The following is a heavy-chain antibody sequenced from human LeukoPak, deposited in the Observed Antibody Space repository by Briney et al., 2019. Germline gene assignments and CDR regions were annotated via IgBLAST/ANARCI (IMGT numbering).Heavy chain of an antibody. Sequence: GGSLRLSCAASGFTFSTYGMHWVRQAPGKGLEWVAVVWYDGTNKFYADSVKGRFTISRDNSKNTLYLQMNNLRAEDTAVYYCARSSPRGWNGGFDYWGQGTLVTVSS. J-gene: IGHJ4*02. CDR1: GFTFSTYG. CDR2: VWYDGTNK. V-gene: IGHV3-33*01. D-gene: IGHD1-1*01. CDR3: ARSSPRGWNGGFDY.